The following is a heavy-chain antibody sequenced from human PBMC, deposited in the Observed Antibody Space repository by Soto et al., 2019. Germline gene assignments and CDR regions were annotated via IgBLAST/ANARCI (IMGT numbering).Heavy chain of an antibody. CDR2: ISSGGGSP. D-gene: IGHD6-6*01. CDR3: AKGDGRIVPRHFDY. Sequence: PGGSLRLSCAASGFTFSDYAMSWVRQAPGKGLEWVSGISSGGGSPYNADSAKGRFTISRDNSKNTLYLQMNSLRADDTAVYYCAKGDGRIVPRHFDYWGQGTLVTVSS. J-gene: IGHJ4*02. V-gene: IGHV3-23*01. CDR1: GFTFSDYA.